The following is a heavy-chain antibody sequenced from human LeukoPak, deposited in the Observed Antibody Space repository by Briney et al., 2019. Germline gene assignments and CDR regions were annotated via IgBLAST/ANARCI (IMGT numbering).Heavy chain of an antibody. V-gene: IGHV3-66*01. D-gene: IGHD3-22*01. CDR2: IYSGGST. Sequence: GRSLRLSCAASGFTFDDYAMHWVRQAPGKGLEWVSVIYSGGSTYYADSVKGRFTISRDNSKNTLYLQMNSLRAEDTAVYYCARDSYYDSSGYSDAFDIWGQGTMVTVSS. CDR3: ARDSYYDSSGYSDAFDI. J-gene: IGHJ3*02. CDR1: GFTFDDYA.